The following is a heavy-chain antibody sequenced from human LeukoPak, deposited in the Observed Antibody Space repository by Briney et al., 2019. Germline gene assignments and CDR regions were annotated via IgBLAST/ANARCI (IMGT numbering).Heavy chain of an antibody. D-gene: IGHD2-21*02. V-gene: IGHV3-9*01. J-gene: IGHJ4*02. CDR1: GFTFDDYA. CDR2: ISWNSGSI. Sequence: GRSLRLSCAASGFTFDDYAMHWVRQAPGKGLEWVSGISWNSGSIGYADSVKGRFTISGDNAKNSLYLQMNSLRAEDTALYYCATYCGGDCYSGFDYWGQGTLVTVSS. CDR3: ATYCGGDCYSGFDY.